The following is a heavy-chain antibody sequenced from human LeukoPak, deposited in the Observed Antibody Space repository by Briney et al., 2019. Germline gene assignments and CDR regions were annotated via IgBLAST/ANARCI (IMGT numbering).Heavy chain of an antibody. CDR2: IKSKTDGGTT. V-gene: IGHV3-15*01. J-gene: IGHJ6*02. Sequence: GGSLRLSCAASGFTFSNAWMSWVRQAPGKGLEWVGGIKSKTDGGTTDYAAPVKGRFTISRDDSKNTLYLQMNSLKTEDTAVYYCTTDPSLTDIVVVPAAYYYYYGMDVWGQGTTVTVSS. CDR3: TTDPSLTDIVVVPAAYYYYYGMDV. D-gene: IGHD2-2*01. CDR1: GFTFSNAW.